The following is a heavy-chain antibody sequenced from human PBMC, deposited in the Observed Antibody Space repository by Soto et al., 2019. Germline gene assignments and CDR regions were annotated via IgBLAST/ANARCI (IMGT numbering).Heavy chain of an antibody. Sequence: QVQLVESGGGVVQPGRSLRLSCAASGFTFSSYGMHWVRQAPGKGLEWVAVIWYDGSNKYYADSVKGRFTISRDNSKNALYLRMNSLRAADTAVNYWARDLSRTGTNAGGWRYYYGMDVWGQGTTVTVSS. CDR2: IWYDGSNK. J-gene: IGHJ6*02. V-gene: IGHV3-33*01. D-gene: IGHD1-1*01. CDR1: GFTFSSYG. CDR3: ARDLSRTGTNAGGWRYYYGMDV.